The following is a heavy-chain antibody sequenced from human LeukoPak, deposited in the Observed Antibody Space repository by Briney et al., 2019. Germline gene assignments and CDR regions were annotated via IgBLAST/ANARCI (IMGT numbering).Heavy chain of an antibody. V-gene: IGHV3-21*04. CDR3: ATPLSKGAFDI. CDR1: GFTFSSYS. Sequence: PGGSLRLSCAASGFTFSSYSMNWVRQAPGKGLEWVSSISSSSSYIYYADSVKGRFTISRDNSKNTLYLQMNSLRAEDTAVYYCATPLSKGAFDIWGQGTMVTVSS. J-gene: IGHJ3*02. CDR2: ISSSSSYI.